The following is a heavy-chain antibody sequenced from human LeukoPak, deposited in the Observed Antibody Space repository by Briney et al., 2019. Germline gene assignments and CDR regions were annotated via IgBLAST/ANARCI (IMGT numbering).Heavy chain of an antibody. Sequence: SETLSLTCTVSGYSISSGYYWGWIRQPPGEGLEWIGYIYYSGSTNYNPSLKSRVTISVDTSKNQFSLKLSSVTAADTAVYYCARSEQWLVLGYWFDPWGQGTLVTVSS. D-gene: IGHD6-19*01. V-gene: IGHV4-61*01. J-gene: IGHJ5*02. CDR2: IYYSGST. CDR3: ARSEQWLVLGYWFDP. CDR1: GYSISSGYY.